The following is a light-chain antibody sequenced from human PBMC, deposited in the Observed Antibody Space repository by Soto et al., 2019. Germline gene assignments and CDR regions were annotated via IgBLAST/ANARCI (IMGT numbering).Light chain of an antibody. V-gene: IGLV2-14*01. CDR1: SSDIGGYNY. CDR3: RSYTSTNTHV. J-gene: IGLJ2*01. CDR2: EVT. Sequence: QSVLTQPASVSGSPGQSITISCTGTSSDIGGYNYVSWYQQHPGKAPKHIISEVTNRPSGVSNRFSGSRSANTASLTISGLQAEDEADYYCRSYTSTNTHVFGGGTKLTVL.